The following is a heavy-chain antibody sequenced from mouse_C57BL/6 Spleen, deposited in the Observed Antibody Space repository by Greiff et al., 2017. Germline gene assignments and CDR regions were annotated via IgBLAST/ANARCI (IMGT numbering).Heavy chain of an antibody. D-gene: IGHD1-1*01. CDR1: GFNITDYY. J-gene: IGHJ4*01. Sequence: VQLQQSGAELVRPGASVKLSCTASGFNITDYYMHWVKQRPEQGLEWIGRIDPEDGDTEYAPKFQGKATMTADTSSNTAYLQLSSLTSEDTAVYYCTTGMYYYGSSYENYAMDYWGQGTSVTVSS. V-gene: IGHV14-1*01. CDR3: TTGMYYYGSSYENYAMDY. CDR2: IDPEDGDT.